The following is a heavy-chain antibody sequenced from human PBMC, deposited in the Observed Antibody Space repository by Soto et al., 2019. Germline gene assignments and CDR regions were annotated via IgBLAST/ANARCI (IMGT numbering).Heavy chain of an antibody. J-gene: IGHJ4*02. Sequence: GGSLRLSCAASGFTFSDHYMDWVRQAPGKGLEWVGRIRNRPNSYTTQXAXSXKXXXXXLXXXSENLVYLQMNDLKTEDTAVYXCVRDSGRGFYFDYWGQGAXVTVSS. D-gene: IGHD3-10*01. CDR2: IRNRPNSYTT. CDR1: GFTFSDHY. V-gene: IGHV3-72*01. CDR3: VRDSGRGFYFDY.